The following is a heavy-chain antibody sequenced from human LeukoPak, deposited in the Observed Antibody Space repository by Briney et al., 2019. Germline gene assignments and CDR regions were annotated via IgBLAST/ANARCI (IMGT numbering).Heavy chain of an antibody. J-gene: IGHJ5*02. CDR2: MSPNSGNT. Sequence: ASVKVSCKASGYTFTNYHINWVRQATGQGLEWMGWMSPNSGNTGYAQKFLGRVTMTRNTSISTAYMELSSLRSEDTAVYYCARVRFVVTPRPSNWFDPWGQGTLVTVSS. CDR1: GYTFTNYH. D-gene: IGHD2-21*02. CDR3: ARVRFVVTPRPSNWFDP. V-gene: IGHV1-8*01.